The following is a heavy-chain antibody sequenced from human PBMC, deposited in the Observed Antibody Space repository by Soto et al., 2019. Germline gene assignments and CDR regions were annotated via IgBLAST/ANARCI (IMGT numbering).Heavy chain of an antibody. J-gene: IGHJ5*02. Sequence: ASVKVSCKASGGTFSRYAISWVRQAPGQGLEWMGGIIPIFGTANYAQKFQGRVTITADESTSTAYMELSSLRFEDPAVYYCPRAIVGPTTTGWLAPWSQGTQVTVSS. V-gene: IGHV1-69*13. CDR3: PRAIVGPTTTGWLAP. D-gene: IGHD1-26*01. CDR1: GGTFSRYA. CDR2: IIPIFGTA.